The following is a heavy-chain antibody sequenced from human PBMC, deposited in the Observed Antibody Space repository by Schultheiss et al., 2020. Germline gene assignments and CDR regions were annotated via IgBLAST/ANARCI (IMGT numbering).Heavy chain of an antibody. CDR3: ARDPPNYYDSSRGGDYYYGMDV. D-gene: IGHD3-22*01. Sequence: GGSLRLSCAASGFTFSSYAMSWVRQAPGKGLEWVAVIWYDGSNKYYADSVKGRFTISRDNSKNTLYLQMNSLRAEDTAVYYCARDPPNYYDSSRGGDYYYGMDVWGQGTTVTVSS. J-gene: IGHJ6*02. V-gene: IGHV3-33*08. CDR2: IWYDGSNK. CDR1: GFTFSSYA.